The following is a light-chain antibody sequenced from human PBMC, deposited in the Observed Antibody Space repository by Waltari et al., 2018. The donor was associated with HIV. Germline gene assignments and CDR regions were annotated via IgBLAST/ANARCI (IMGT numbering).Light chain of an antibody. J-gene: IGKJ2*01. Sequence: IVLTQSPATLSLSPGERATLSCRASQSVSGYFAWYQQKPGQAPRLLIYDASNRATGIPARFSGSGSGTDFTLTISSLEPEDFAVYYCQQRSNWHTFGQGTKLEIK. V-gene: IGKV3-11*01. CDR3: QQRSNWHT. CDR1: QSVSGY. CDR2: DAS.